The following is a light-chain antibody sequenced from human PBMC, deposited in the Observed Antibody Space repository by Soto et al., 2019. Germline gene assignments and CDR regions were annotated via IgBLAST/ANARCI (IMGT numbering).Light chain of an antibody. CDR1: QSVSNW. Sequence: DIQMTQSPSTLSGSVGDRVTITCRASQSVSNWLAWYQQKPGKAPKLLIYNAAILESGVPSRFSGRGSGTEFTLTITSLQPDDFATYYGQQYDGYSRTFGQGTKVDIK. V-gene: IGKV1-5*01. J-gene: IGKJ1*01. CDR3: QQYDGYSRT. CDR2: NAA.